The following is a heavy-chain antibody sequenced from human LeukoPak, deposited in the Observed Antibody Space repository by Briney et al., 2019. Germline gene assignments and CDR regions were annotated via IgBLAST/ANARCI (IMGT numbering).Heavy chain of an antibody. CDR1: GFPFSDSW. CDR3: ARDGRCSSTSCYWRV. CDR2: IKQDGSEK. D-gene: IGHD2-2*01. V-gene: IGHV3-7*01. J-gene: IGHJ4*02. Sequence: QPGGSLRLSCAASGFPFSDSWMDWVRQAPGKGMEWVANIKQDGSEKHYADSVKGRFTISRDNVKNSLYLQMNSLRAEDTAVYYCARDGRCSSTSCYWRVWGQGTLVTVSS.